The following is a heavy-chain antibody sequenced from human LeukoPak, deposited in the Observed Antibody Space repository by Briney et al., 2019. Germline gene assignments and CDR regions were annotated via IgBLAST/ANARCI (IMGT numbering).Heavy chain of an antibody. CDR1: GFTFSNAW. Sequence: PEGSLRLSCAASGFTFSNAWMNWVRQAPGKGLEWVSVIYSGGTTYYADSVKGRFTISRDNSKNTLYLQMNSLRVEDTAVYYCARTYYYDSGGPDWGQGTLVTVSS. J-gene: IGHJ4*02. CDR2: IYSGGTT. CDR3: ARTYYYDSGGPD. V-gene: IGHV3-66*01. D-gene: IGHD3-22*01.